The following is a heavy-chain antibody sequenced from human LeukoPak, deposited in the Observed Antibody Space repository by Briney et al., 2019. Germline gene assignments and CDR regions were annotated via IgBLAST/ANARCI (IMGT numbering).Heavy chain of an antibody. CDR1: GLTFSSYA. J-gene: IGHJ4*02. CDR2: ISGSGGST. CDR3: ARANDLIDY. V-gene: IGHV3-23*01. Sequence: GRSLRLSCAASGLTFSSYAMSWVRQAPGKGLEWVSAISGSGGSTYYADSVKGRFTISRDNAKNSLYLQMNSLRAEDTAVYYCARANDLIDYWGQGTLVTVSS.